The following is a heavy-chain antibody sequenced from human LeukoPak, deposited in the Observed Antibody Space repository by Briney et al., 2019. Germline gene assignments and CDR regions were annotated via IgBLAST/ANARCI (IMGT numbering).Heavy chain of an antibody. D-gene: IGHD3-22*01. J-gene: IGHJ4*02. CDR3: GRSSGYYYDY. CDR2: IYYSGST. CDR1: GDSISNRDYY. Sequence: PSETLSLTCTVSGDSISNRDYYWGWIRQSPGKGLEWIGYIYYSGSTYYSPSLKSRITISLDTSKNQFSLNLSSVTAADTAVYYCGRSSGYYYDYWGQGTLVTVSS. V-gene: IGHV4-30-4*01.